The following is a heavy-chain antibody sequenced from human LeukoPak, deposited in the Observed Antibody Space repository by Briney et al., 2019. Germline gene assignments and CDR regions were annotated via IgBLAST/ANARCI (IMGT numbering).Heavy chain of an antibody. CDR1: GGSISNHY. CDR3: AREGGVARPCLDY. V-gene: IGHV4-59*11. D-gene: IGHD6-6*01. Sequence: PSETLSLTCSVSGGSISNHYWSRIRQAPGKTLEYIGNIYSSGSTYYNPSLKSRLTISLDTSQNQFSLRLTSVGAADTAVYYCAREGGVARPCLDYWGQGTLVAVSS. CDR2: IYSSGST. J-gene: IGHJ4*02.